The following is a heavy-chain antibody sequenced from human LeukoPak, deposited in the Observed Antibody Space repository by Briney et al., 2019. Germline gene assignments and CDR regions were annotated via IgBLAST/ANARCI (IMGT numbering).Heavy chain of an antibody. J-gene: IGHJ5*01. V-gene: IGHV4-59*01. CDR2: IYYSGST. Sequence: LVTLSQSRAGSGGSFSRYYWSWIRQPPGKGLEWIGYIYYSGSTNYNPSLKTRVTISVDTSKNQFSLKLSSVTAADTAVYYCARDRIGGGSSWGHGTLVTVSP. D-gene: IGHD2-15*01. CDR1: GGSFSRYY. CDR3: ARDRIGGGSS.